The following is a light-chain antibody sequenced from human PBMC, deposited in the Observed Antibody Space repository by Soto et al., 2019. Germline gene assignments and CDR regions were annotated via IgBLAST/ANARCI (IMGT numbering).Light chain of an antibody. CDR2: GAS. J-gene: IGKJ5*01. CDR3: QKYNNWPPIT. V-gene: IGKV3-15*01. Sequence: PGERATVSFRASQTVSNNYLAWYQKKPGQAPRLLIYGASNRATGIPARFSGSGSGTEFTLTISSLQSEDFAVYYCQKYNNWPPITCGNGTRRELK. CDR1: QTVSNN.